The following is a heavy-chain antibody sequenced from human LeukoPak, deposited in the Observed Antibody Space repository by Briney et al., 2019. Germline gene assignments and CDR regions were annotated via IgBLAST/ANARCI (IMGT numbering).Heavy chain of an antibody. D-gene: IGHD4-17*01. Sequence: SETLSLTCTVSGGSISSGGYYWSWIRQHPGKGLEWIGYIYYSGSTYYNPSLKSRVTISVDTSKNQFSLKLSSVTAADTAVYYCARSDYGDYCCRVWGQGTLVTVSS. CDR2: IYYSGST. J-gene: IGHJ4*02. V-gene: IGHV4-31*03. CDR1: GGSISSGGYY. CDR3: ARSDYGDYCCRV.